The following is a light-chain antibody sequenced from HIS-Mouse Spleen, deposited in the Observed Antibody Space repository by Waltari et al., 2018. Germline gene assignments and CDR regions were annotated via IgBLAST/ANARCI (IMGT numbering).Light chain of an antibody. CDR2: WAS. CDR3: QQYYSTQLT. Sequence: DIVMTQSPDSLSVSLGDRATINCKSSQSFLYSSNNKNYLAWYQQKPGQSPKLLIYWASSRESGVPDRFSGSGSGTDFTLTISSLQAEDVAIYYCQQYYSTQLTFGGGTKVEIK. J-gene: IGKJ4*01. CDR1: QSFLYSSNNKNY. V-gene: IGKV4-1*01.